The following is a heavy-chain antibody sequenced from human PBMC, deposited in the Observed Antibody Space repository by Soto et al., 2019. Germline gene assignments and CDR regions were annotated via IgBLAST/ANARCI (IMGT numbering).Heavy chain of an antibody. J-gene: IGHJ6*03. Sequence: VQLVESGGGLVQPGGSLKLSCAASGFTFSGSAMHWVRQASGKGLEWVGRIRSKANSYATAYAASVKGRFTISRDDSKNTAYLQMNSLKTEDTAVYYCTRPYYDFWSGYYPNYYYYYMDVWGKGTTVTVSS. D-gene: IGHD3-3*01. V-gene: IGHV3-73*01. CDR2: IRSKANSYAT. CDR3: TRPYYDFWSGYYPNYYYYYMDV. CDR1: GFTFSGSA.